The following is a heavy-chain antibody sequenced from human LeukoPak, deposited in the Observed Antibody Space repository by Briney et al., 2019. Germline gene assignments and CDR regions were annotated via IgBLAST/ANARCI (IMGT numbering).Heavy chain of an antibody. CDR1: GFSFSSYA. J-gene: IGHJ4*02. Sequence: GRSLRLSCAASGFSFSSYAMNWVRQAPGKGLEWVSSISGSGTTYYADSVKGRFTISRDSAGNTLYLQMNSLRAEDTAVYYCAKDSGHSSTWYYWGQGTLVTVSS. D-gene: IGHD6-13*01. CDR3: AKDSGHSSTWYY. CDR2: ISGSGTT. V-gene: IGHV3-23*01.